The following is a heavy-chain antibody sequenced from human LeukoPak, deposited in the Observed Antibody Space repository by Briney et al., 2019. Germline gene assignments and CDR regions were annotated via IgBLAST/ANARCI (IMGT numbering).Heavy chain of an antibody. CDR2: IYYRGST. D-gene: IGHD3-22*01. V-gene: IGHV4-61*01. J-gene: IGHJ4*02. CDR1: GGSISGSSYY. Sequence: PSETLSLTCTVSGGSISGSSYYWSWIRQPPGKGLEWIGYIYYRGSTNYNPSLKSRVTISVDTSKNQFSLKLSSVTAADTAVYYCARHYSDSSAYFKYWGQGTLVTVSS. CDR3: ARHYSDSSAYFKY.